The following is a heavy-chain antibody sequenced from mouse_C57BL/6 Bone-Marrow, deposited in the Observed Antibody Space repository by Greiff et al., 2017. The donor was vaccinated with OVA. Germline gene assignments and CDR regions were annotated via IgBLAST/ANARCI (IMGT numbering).Heavy chain of an antibody. CDR3: ARGGKSAMDY. CDR1: GYTFTSYW. V-gene: IGHV1-59*01. D-gene: IGHD1-1*02. J-gene: IGHJ4*01. CDR2: IDPSDSYT. Sequence: QVQLKQPGAELVRPGTSVKLSCKASGYTFTSYWMHWVKQRPGQGLEWIGVIDPSDSYTNYNQKFKGKATLTVDTSSSTAYMQLSSLTSEDSAVYYCARGGKSAMDYWGQGTSVTVSS.